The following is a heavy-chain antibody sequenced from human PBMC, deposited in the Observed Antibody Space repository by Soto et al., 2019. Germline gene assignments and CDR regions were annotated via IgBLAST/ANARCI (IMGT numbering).Heavy chain of an antibody. D-gene: IGHD2-15*01. CDR3: ARTYCSGGSCYWFDP. Sequence: QLQLQESGSGLVKPSQTLSLTCAVSGGSISSGGYSWSWIRQPPGKGLEWIGYIYHSGSTYYNPSLKSRVTISVDRSKNQFSLKPSSVTAADTAVYYCARTYCSGGSCYWFDPWGQGTLVTVSS. J-gene: IGHJ5*02. CDR1: GGSISSGGYS. V-gene: IGHV4-30-2*01. CDR2: IYHSGST.